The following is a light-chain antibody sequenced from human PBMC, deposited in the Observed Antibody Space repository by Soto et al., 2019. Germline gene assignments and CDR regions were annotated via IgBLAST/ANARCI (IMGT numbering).Light chain of an antibody. CDR2: DAS. J-gene: IGKJ1*01. Sequence: EIVLTQSPATLSLSPGEMATLSCRASLSVTNYLAWYQQKPGQAPRLLIYDASNRATGVPPRFSGSGTGTDFTLTISSLEPEDSAVYYCQQRSNWPRTFGQGTKVDIK. CDR3: QQRSNWPRT. V-gene: IGKV3-11*01. CDR1: LSVTNY.